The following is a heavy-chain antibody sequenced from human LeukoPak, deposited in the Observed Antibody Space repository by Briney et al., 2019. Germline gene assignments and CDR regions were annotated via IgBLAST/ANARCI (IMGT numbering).Heavy chain of an antibody. CDR3: ARAGSGWPYDFDY. CDR2: IKQDGSEK. J-gene: IGHJ4*02. CDR1: GFTFSGYW. V-gene: IGHV3-7*04. Sequence: GGSLRLSCAASGFTFSGYWMSWVRQAPGKGLEWVANIKQDGSEKYYVDSVKGRFTISRDNAKNSLFLQMNSLRAEDTAVYYCARAGSGWPYDFDYWGQGTLVTVSS. D-gene: IGHD6-19*01.